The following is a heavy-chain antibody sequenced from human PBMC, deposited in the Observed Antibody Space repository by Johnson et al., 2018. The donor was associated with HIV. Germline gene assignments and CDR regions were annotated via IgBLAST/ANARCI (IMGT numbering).Heavy chain of an antibody. V-gene: IGHV3-30-3*01. CDR3: AREGNWNPTYGFDV. D-gene: IGHD1-1*01. CDR2: IRYDGSNT. J-gene: IGHJ3*01. Sequence: QVQLVESGGGLVQPGGSLRLSCAASGFTFSSYAMHWVRQAPGKGLEWVAFIRYDGSNTYDADSVRGRFTISRDNSKNTLYLQMNSLRVEDTAVYFCAREGNWNPTYGFDVWGQGTIATVSS. CDR1: GFTFSSYA.